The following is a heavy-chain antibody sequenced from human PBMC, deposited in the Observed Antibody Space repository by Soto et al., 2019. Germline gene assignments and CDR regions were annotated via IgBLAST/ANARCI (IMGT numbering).Heavy chain of an antibody. J-gene: IGHJ6*02. CDR3: ARDTTMVRLRGADYGMDV. CDR1: GGTFSSYA. Sequence: QVQLVQSGAEVKKPGSSVKVSCKASGGTFSSYAISWVRQAPGQGLEWMGGIIPIFGTANYAQKFQGRVTITADEATSTAYMGLSSLRSEDTAVYYGARDTTMVRLRGADYGMDVWGQGTTVTVSS. V-gene: IGHV1-69*01. CDR2: IIPIFGTA. D-gene: IGHD3-10*01.